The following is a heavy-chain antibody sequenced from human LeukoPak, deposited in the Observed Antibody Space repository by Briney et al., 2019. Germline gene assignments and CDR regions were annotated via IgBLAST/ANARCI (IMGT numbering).Heavy chain of an antibody. Sequence: SVKVSFKASGGTFSSYAISWVRQALGQGLEWMGGIIPIFGTANYAQKFQGRVTITADESTSTAYMELSSLRSEDTAVYYCARDLNGYSGYDHNQPQPPFDPWGQGTLVTVSS. CDR2: IIPIFGTA. D-gene: IGHD5-12*01. CDR3: ARDLNGYSGYDHNQPQPPFDP. CDR1: GGTFSSYA. V-gene: IGHV1-69*13. J-gene: IGHJ5*02.